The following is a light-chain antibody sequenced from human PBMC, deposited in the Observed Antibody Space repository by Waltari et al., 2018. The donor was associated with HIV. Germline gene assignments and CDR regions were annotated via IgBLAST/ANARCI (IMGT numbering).Light chain of an antibody. J-gene: IGLJ1*01. CDR1: SRDVGGHTH. CDR3: CSYAGTYTYV. CDR2: DVT. Sequence: QSALTQLRSVSGSPGQSITISCTGTSRDVGGHTHVSWYQQHPGKAPKLVIYDVTKRPSGVPDRFSGSKSGNTASLTISGLQADDEADYYCCSYAGTYTYVFGTGTEVTVL. V-gene: IGLV2-11*01.